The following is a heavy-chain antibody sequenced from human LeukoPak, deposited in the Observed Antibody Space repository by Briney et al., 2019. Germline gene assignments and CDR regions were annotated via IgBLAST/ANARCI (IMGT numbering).Heavy chain of an antibody. CDR2: INHSGST. D-gene: IGHD2-2*01. Sequence: PSETLSLTCAVYGGSFSGYYWSWIRQPPGKGLEWIGEINHSGSTNYNPSLKSRVTISVDTSKNQFSLKLSSVTAADTAVYYCARGPCSSTSCHSNWFDPWGQGTLVTVSS. V-gene: IGHV4-34*01. CDR1: GGSFSGYY. J-gene: IGHJ5*02. CDR3: ARGPCSSTSCHSNWFDP.